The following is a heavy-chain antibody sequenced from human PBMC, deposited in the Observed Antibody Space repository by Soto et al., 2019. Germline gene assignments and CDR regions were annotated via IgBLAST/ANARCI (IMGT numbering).Heavy chain of an antibody. D-gene: IGHD6-13*01. J-gene: IGHJ4*01. V-gene: IGHV3-23*01. CDR1: GFTFNSYA. Sequence: ERSMRLPWSAGGFTFNSYAMTWVRQAPGKGLEWGSSIRAWDNREDYADSVKGRFTISRDNSRNTVYLQMNSLRVEDPSMDYCAMQGIWDNYPIAPHLRYWAQGIQDTV. CDR2: IRAWDNRE. CDR3: AMQGIWDNYPIAPHLRY.